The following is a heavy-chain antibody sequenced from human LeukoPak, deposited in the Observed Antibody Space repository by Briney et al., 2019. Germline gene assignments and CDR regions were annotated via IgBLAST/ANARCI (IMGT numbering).Heavy chain of an antibody. V-gene: IGHV1-69*04. Sequence: ASVKVSCKASGGTFSSYSISWVRQAPGQGLEWMGRIIPILGIPNYAQKFQGRVTITADKSTSTAYMELSSLRSEDTAVYYCARDFHIVVVTATAISWFDPWGQGTLVTVSS. J-gene: IGHJ5*02. CDR2: IIPILGIP. CDR3: ARDFHIVVVTATAISWFDP. D-gene: IGHD2-21*02. CDR1: GGTFSSYS.